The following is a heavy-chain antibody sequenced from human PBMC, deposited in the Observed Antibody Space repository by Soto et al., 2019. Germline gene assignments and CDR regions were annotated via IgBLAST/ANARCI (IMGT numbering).Heavy chain of an antibody. Sequence: ASVKVSCKASGYTFTSYAMHWVRQAPGQRLEWMGWINAGNGNTKYSQKFQGRVTITRDTSASTAYMELSSLRSEDTAVYYCAGVPFCSGGSCYVSPFDYWGQGTPVTVSS. CDR3: AGVPFCSGGSCYVSPFDY. V-gene: IGHV1-3*01. D-gene: IGHD2-15*01. CDR1: GYTFTSYA. CDR2: INAGNGNT. J-gene: IGHJ4*02.